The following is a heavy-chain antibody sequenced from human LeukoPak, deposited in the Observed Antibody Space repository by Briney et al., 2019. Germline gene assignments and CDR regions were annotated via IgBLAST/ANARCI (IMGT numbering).Heavy chain of an antibody. V-gene: IGHV4-4*02. CDR3: AARCYDYVWGSPFDY. CDR2: IYHSGST. Sequence: SETLSLTCAVSGGSISSSNWWSWVRQPPGKGLEWIGEIYHSGSTNYNPSLKSRVTISVDKSKNQFSLKLSSVTAADTAVYYCAARCYDYVWGSPFDYWGQGTLVTVSS. CDR1: GGSISSSNW. D-gene: IGHD3-16*01. J-gene: IGHJ4*02.